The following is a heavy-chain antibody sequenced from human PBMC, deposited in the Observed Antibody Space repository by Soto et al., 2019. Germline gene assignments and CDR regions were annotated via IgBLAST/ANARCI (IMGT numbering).Heavy chain of an antibody. CDR2: ISYDGSNK. CDR1: GFTFSSYG. J-gene: IGHJ4*02. D-gene: IGHD2-2*01. Sequence: PGGSLRLSCAASGFTFSSYGMHWVRQAPGKGLEWVAVISYDGSNKYYADSVKGRFTISRDNSKNTLYLQMNSLRAEDTAVYYCAKDQDTVVVPAAMGFEYWGQGTLVTVSS. V-gene: IGHV3-30*18. CDR3: AKDQDTVVVPAAMGFEY.